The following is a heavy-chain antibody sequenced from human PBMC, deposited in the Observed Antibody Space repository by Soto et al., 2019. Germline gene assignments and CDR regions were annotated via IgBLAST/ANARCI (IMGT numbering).Heavy chain of an antibody. J-gene: IGHJ6*02. CDR1: GFTFSSYW. CDR2: INSDGSST. Sequence: EVQLVESGGGLVQPGGSLRLSCAASGFTFSSYWMHWVRQAPGKGLVWVSRINSDGSSTTYADSVKGRFTISREIAKNTLYLQMHSLRAEDTAVYYCARDATYTMDVWGQGTTVTVSS. CDR3: ARDATYTMDV. D-gene: IGHD4-4*01. V-gene: IGHV3-74*01.